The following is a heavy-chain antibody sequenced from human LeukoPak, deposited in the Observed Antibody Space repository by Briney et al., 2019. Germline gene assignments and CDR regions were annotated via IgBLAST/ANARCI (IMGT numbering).Heavy chain of an antibody. V-gene: IGHV3-30-3*01. CDR2: ISYNVSNK. Sequence: PGGSLRLSCAASGFTFSSYAMHWVRQAPGKGLEWLAVISYNVSNKYYADSVKGRFTISRDNSKNTLYLQMNSLRAEDTAVYYCARVREGIAVAATDYWGQGTLVTVSS. CDR3: ARVREGIAVAATDY. D-gene: IGHD6-19*01. J-gene: IGHJ4*02. CDR1: GFTFSSYA.